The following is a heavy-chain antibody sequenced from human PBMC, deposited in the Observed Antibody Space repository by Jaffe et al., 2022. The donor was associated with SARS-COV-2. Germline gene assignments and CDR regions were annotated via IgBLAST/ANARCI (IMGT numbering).Heavy chain of an antibody. J-gene: IGHJ3*02. D-gene: IGHD1-1*01. CDR2: IYWDDDK. CDR3: AHRWGRLVQSHDAFDI. CDR1: GFSLSTSGVG. Sequence: QITLKESGPTLVKPTQTLTLTCTFSGFSLSTSGVGVGWIRQPPGKALEWLALIYWDDDKRYSPSLKSRLTITKDTSKNQVVLTMTNMDPVDTATYYCAHRWGRLVQSHDAFDIWGQGTMVTVSS. V-gene: IGHV2-5*02.